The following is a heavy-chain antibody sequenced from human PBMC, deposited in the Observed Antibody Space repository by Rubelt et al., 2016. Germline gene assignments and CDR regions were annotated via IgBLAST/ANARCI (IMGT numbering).Heavy chain of an antibody. CDR3: ARDGMIGGSYRYSPPLTH. Sequence: EVQLVESGGGLVQPGGSLRLSCAASGFTFSSYAMSWVRQAPGKGLEWVSPISGSGGSTYYADSVKGRFTISRDNAKNTLFLQMNSLRAEDTAVYYCARDGMIGGSYRYSPPLTHWGQGTLVTVSS. V-gene: IGHV3-23*04. J-gene: IGHJ4*02. CDR1: GFTFSSYA. CDR2: ISGSGGST. D-gene: IGHD3-16*02.